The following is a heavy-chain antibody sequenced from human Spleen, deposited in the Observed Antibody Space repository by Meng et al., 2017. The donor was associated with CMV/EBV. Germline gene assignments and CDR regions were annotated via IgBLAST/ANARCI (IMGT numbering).Heavy chain of an antibody. CDR3: AHSPYYFYGSGTYYDY. CDR1: VSTRTSGVG. V-gene: IGHV2-5*01. CDR2: IYWNDDK. Sequence: VSTRTSGVGDGWIRQPQGKALEWLALIYWNDDKRYSPSLKSRLTITKDTSKNQVVLTMTNMDPVDTATYYCAHSPYYFYGSGTYYDYWGQGTLVTVSS. J-gene: IGHJ4*02. D-gene: IGHD3-10*01.